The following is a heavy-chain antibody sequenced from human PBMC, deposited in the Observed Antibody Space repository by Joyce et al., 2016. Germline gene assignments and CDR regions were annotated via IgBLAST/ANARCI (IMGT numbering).Heavy chain of an antibody. J-gene: IGHJ4*02. CDR1: GGSISSYY. V-gene: IGHV4-59*01. CDR3: ARGNDYDYWSGYEAHYFDY. CDR2: SNHRGRT. D-gene: IGHD3-3*01. Sequence: QVQLQESGTGLVKPSETLSLSCTVSGGSISSYYWSWIRQPPGKGLEWIGYSNHRGRTNYNPSLKSRVTISVDTSKNEFSLKMTSVTAADTAVYYCARGNDYDYWSGYEAHYFDYWGQGTLVTVSS.